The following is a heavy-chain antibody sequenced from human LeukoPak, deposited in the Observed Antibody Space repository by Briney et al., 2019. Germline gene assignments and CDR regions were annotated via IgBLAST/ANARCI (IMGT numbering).Heavy chain of an antibody. J-gene: IGHJ6*02. CDR3: ARCGDYSFYYYYGMDV. D-gene: IGHD4-17*01. CDR2: IKQDGSEK. V-gene: IGHV3-7*01. CDR1: GYTFSSYW. Sequence: PGGSLRLSCAASGYTFSSYWMSWVRQAPGKGLEWVANIKQDGSEKYYVDSVKGRFTISRDNAKNSLYLQMNSLRAEDTAVYYCARCGDYSFYYYYGMDVWGQGTTVTVSS.